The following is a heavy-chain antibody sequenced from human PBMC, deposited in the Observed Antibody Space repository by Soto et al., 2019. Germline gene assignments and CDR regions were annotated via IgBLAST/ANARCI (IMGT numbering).Heavy chain of an antibody. Sequence: EVQLLESGGGLVQPGGSLRLSCAASGFTFSSYAMSWVRQAPGKGLEWVSAISGSGGSTYYADSVKGRFTISRDNSNNPLYLQMNSLRAEDTAVYYCAKPIAMVRGVTPYYFDYWGQGTLVTVSS. CDR3: AKPIAMVRGVTPYYFDY. CDR2: ISGSGGST. CDR1: GFTFSSYA. V-gene: IGHV3-23*01. J-gene: IGHJ4*02. D-gene: IGHD3-10*01.